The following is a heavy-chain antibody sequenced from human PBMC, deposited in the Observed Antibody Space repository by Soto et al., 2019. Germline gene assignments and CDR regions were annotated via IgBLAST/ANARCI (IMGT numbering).Heavy chain of an antibody. Sequence: QVQLQESGPGLVKPSQTLSLTCTVSGGSISSGGYYWSWIRQHPGKGLEWIGYIYYCGSTYYNPSLQSRVTITEDKSKNQFSLELSSVTAADTAVYYCASSPHSRYNWNYDYWGQGTQVTVSS. V-gene: IGHV4-31*03. CDR1: GGSISSGGYY. CDR3: ASSPHSRYNWNYDY. D-gene: IGHD1-7*01. J-gene: IGHJ4*02. CDR2: IYYCGST.